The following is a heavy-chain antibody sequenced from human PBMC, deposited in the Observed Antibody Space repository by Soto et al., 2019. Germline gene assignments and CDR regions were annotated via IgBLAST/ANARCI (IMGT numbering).Heavy chain of an antibody. J-gene: IGHJ6*02. V-gene: IGHV1-2*04. Sequence: ASVKVSCKASGYTFTGYYMHWVRQAPGQGLEWMGWINPNSGGTNYAQKFQGWVTMTRDTSISTAYMELSRLRSDDTAVYYCASTYGNYESSGYYSNEYYYYGMDVWGQGTTVTVSS. D-gene: IGHD3-22*01. CDR1: GYTFTGYY. CDR3: ASTYGNYESSGYYSNEYYYYGMDV. CDR2: INPNSGGT.